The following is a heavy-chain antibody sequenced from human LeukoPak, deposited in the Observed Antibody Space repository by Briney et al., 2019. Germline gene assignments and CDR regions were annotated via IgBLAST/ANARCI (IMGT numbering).Heavy chain of an antibody. J-gene: IGHJ3*02. CDR2: IYSGGST. V-gene: IGHV3-66*02. CDR1: GFTVRNNY. D-gene: IGHD1-14*01. CDR3: ARDDRRDHDAFDI. Sequence: PGGSLRLSCAASGFTVRNNYISWVRQAPGKGLEWVSVIYSGGSTYYADSVKGRFTISRDNSKNTVYLQMNSLRAEDAAVYYCARDDRRDHDAFDIWGQGTTVTVSS.